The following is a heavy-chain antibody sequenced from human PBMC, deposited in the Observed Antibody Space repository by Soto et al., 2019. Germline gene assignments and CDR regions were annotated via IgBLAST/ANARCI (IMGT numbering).Heavy chain of an antibody. D-gene: IGHD6-19*01. J-gene: IGHJ5*02. Sequence: SATLSLTCNMSGDSYSISTYSWSWIRQPPGKALQWIGFIYQSGVTSYNPSLASRVSISLDRSNNQCSLKLKSVTAADTAVYFCAGMPYTSGLRFDPWGPGTLVTVSS. CDR1: GDSYSISTYS. CDR3: AGMPYTSGLRFDP. CDR2: IYQSGVT. V-gene: IGHV4-30-2*01.